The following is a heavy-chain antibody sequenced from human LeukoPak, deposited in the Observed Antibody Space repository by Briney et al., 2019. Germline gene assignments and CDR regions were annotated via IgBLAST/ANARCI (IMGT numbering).Heavy chain of an antibody. V-gene: IGHV3-7*04. CDR3: ARASGNLGY. CDR1: GFIFRNNW. J-gene: IGHJ4*02. Sequence: GGSLRLSCAAAGFIFRNNWMTWVRQAPGKGLEWVANIKHDSSEKHYVDSVKGRFTISRDNARNSLYLQMNSLRAEDTGVYYCARASGNLGYWGQGTLVTVSS. CDR2: IKHDSSEK. D-gene: IGHD6-19*01.